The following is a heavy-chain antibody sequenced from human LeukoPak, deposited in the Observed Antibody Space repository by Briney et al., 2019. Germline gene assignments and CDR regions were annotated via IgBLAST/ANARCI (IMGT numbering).Heavy chain of an antibody. Sequence: SVKVSCKASGGTFSSYAISWARQAPGQGLEWMGGIIPIFGTANYAQKFQGRVTITTDESTSTAYMELSSLRSEDTAVYYCATPAYCGGDCYLDSDAFDIWGQGTMVTVSS. CDR3: ATPAYCGGDCYLDSDAFDI. CDR2: IIPIFGTA. V-gene: IGHV1-69*05. CDR1: GGTFSSYA. J-gene: IGHJ3*02. D-gene: IGHD2-21*02.